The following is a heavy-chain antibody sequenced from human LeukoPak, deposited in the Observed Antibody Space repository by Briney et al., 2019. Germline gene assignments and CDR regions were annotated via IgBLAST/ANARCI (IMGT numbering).Heavy chain of an antibody. CDR1: GYIFTNYG. J-gene: IGHJ4*02. Sequence: ASVKVSCKTSGYIFTNYGINWVRQAPGQGLEWMGWISAYNGNTKSAQNIQGRVTMTTDTSTSTAYMELRSLRSEDTAVYYCARDKEKVDTFMAPDYWGQGTLVTVSS. V-gene: IGHV1-18*01. CDR3: ARDKEKVDTFMAPDY. D-gene: IGHD5-18*01. CDR2: ISAYNGNT.